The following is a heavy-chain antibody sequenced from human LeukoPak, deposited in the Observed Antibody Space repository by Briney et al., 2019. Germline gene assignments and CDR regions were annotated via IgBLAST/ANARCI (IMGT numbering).Heavy chain of an antibody. J-gene: IGHJ4*02. D-gene: IGHD3-9*01. CDR2: INHSGST. CDR1: GGSFSGYY. Sequence: SQTLSLTCAVYGGSFSGYYWSWIRQPPGKGLEWLGEINHSGSTNYNPSLKSRVTISGDTSKKQFSLKLSSVTAADTAVYYCERGPQTYYDILTGLSFWGQGTLVTVSS. CDR3: ERGPQTYYDILTGLSF. V-gene: IGHV4-34*01.